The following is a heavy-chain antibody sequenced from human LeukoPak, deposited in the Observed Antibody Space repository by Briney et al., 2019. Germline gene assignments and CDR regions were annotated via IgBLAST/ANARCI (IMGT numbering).Heavy chain of an antibody. V-gene: IGHV4-34*01. J-gene: IGHJ5*02. CDR3: ARPVVSFWFDP. Sequence: SETLSLTCAVYGGSFSGYYWSWIRQPPGKGLEWIGEINHSGSTNYNPSLKSRVTISVDTSKNQFSLKLSSVTAADTAVYYCARPVVSFWFDPWGQGTLVTVSS. CDR1: GGSFSGYY. D-gene: IGHD3-16*02. CDR2: INHSGST.